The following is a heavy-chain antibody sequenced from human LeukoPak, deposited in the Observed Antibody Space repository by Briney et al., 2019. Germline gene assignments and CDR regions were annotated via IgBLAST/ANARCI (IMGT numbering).Heavy chain of an antibody. CDR3: ARDSGSYPHATFDI. CDR1: GGSISSRTYY. Sequence: SETLSLTCTVSGGSISSRTYYWGWIRQAPGKGLEWIGNIYYSGSTYYNPSLQSRVTISVDTSKNQFSLKLSSVTAADTAAYYCARDSGSYPHATFDIWGQGTMVTVSS. CDR2: IYYSGST. V-gene: IGHV4-39*07. D-gene: IGHD1-26*01. J-gene: IGHJ3*02.